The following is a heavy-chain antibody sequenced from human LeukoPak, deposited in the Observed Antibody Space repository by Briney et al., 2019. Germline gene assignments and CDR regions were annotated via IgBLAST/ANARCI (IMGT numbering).Heavy chain of an antibody. D-gene: IGHD3-22*01. V-gene: IGHV4-30-4*01. CDR2: IYYSGST. CDR3: ARDPVGYDSSGYYAFDY. Sequence: SETLSLTCTVSGGSISSGDYYWSWIRQPPGKGLEWIGYIYYSGSTYYNPSLTSRVTISVDTSKNQFSLKLSSVTAADTAVYYCARDPVGYDSSGYYAFDYWGQGTLVTVSS. CDR1: GGSISSGDYY. J-gene: IGHJ4*02.